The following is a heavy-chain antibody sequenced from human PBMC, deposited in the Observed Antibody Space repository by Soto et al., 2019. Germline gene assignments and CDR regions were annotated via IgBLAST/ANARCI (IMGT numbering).Heavy chain of an antibody. D-gene: IGHD2-2*01. V-gene: IGHV4-31*03. Sequence: SETLSLTCTVSGGSISSGGYSWTWIRQHPGKGLEWIGYIYYSGSTYYKPSLKSRVTISVDTSKNQLSLKLSSVTAADTAVYYGAGASTWQPGAFDIWGKGTTVTVSS. J-gene: IGHJ3*02. CDR1: GGSISSGGYS. CDR2: IYYSGST. CDR3: AGASTWQPGAFDI.